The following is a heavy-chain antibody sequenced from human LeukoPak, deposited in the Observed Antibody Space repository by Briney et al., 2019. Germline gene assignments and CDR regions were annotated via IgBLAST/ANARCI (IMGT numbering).Heavy chain of an antibody. V-gene: IGHV4-4*02. CDR1: GGSISTSNW. Sequence: SETLSLTCAVSGGSISTSNWWSWVRQPPGKGLEWIGEIYHSGTTNYNPSLKSRVTISVDKSKNQFSLKLSSVTAADTAVYYCATREGYDYVWGSSYYFDYWGQGTLVTVSS. J-gene: IGHJ4*02. CDR3: ATREGYDYVWGSSYYFDY. CDR2: IYHSGTT. D-gene: IGHD3-16*01.